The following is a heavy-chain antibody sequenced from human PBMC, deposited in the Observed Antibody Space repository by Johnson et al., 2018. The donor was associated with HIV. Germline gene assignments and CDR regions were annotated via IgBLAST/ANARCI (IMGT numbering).Heavy chain of an antibody. D-gene: IGHD6-13*01. CDR3: ARGHSPDAFDI. V-gene: IGHV3-64*01. Sequence: MLLVESGGGVVQPGRSLRLSCAASGFTFSSYGMHWVRQAPGKGLEYVSAISSNGGSTYYANYVKGRFTISRDKSKNTLYLQMGSLRAEDMAVYYCARGHSPDAFDIWGQGTIVTVSS. J-gene: IGHJ3*02. CDR1: GFTFSSYG. CDR2: ISSNGGST.